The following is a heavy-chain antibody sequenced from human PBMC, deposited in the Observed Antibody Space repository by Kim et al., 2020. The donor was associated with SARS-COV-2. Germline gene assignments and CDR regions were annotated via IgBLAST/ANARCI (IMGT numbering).Heavy chain of an antibody. D-gene: IGHD5-12*01. Sequence: GESLKISCKGSGYSFTSYWISWVRQMPGKGLEWMGRIDPSDSYTNYSPSFQGHVTISADKSISTAYLQWSSLKASDTAMYYCARSRGYPGDYYGMDVWGQGTTVTVSS. CDR2: IDPSDSYT. J-gene: IGHJ6*02. CDR3: ARSRGYPGDYYGMDV. V-gene: IGHV5-10-1*01. CDR1: GYSFTSYW.